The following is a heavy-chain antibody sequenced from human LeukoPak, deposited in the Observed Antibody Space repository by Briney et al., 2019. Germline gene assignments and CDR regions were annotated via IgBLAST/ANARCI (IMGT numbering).Heavy chain of an antibody. Sequence: GGSLRLSCAPSGFTFSSYAMSWVRQVPGKGLVWVSRINSDGFSTSYADSVKGRFTISRDNAKNTLYLQMNSLRAEDTAVYYCARGTSGGYFDYWGQGTLVTVSS. CDR3: ARGTSGGYFDY. V-gene: IGHV3-74*01. D-gene: IGHD1-26*01. CDR1: GFTFSSYA. CDR2: INSDGFST. J-gene: IGHJ4*02.